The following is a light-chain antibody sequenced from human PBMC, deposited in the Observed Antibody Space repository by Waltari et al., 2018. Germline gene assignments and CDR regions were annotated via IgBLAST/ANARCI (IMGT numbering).Light chain of an antibody. V-gene: IGKV3-11*01. Sequence: EIVLTQSPATLSLSPGVRATLSCRASQSGSVYLAWYQQKPGKAPRLLICAASRRASGIPARFSGSGSGTDFTLTISSLEPEDFAVYYCQRGFTFGPGTKVDIK. CDR3: QRGFT. CDR2: AAS. CDR1: QSGSVY. J-gene: IGKJ3*01.